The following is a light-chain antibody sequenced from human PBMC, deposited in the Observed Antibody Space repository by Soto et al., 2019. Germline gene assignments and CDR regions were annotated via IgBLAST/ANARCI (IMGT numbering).Light chain of an antibody. CDR2: DTT. J-gene: IGLJ3*02. CDR3: LLSYSGTNWV. V-gene: IGLV7-46*01. CDR1: TGAVTSGHY. Sequence: QAVVTQEPSLTVFPGGTVTLTCGSSTGAVTSGHYPYWFQQKPGQAPRTLIYDTTNKHSWTPARFSGSLLGGKAALTLAGAQTDDEADYYCLLSYSGTNWVFGGGTKLTVL.